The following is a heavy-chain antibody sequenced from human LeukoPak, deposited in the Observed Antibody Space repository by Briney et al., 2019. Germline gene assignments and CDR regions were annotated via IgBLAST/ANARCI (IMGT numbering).Heavy chain of an antibody. J-gene: IGHJ5*02. V-gene: IGHV4-4*07. CDR3: ARDQGWVGVSVSLDL. CDR2: MFIRGSA. D-gene: IGHD3-3*01. CDR1: GGSISSHY. Sequence: PSETLSLTCTVSGGSISSHYRNWIRQPAGKGLEWIGRMFIRGSANYSPSLKSRVSMSLDKSRSQFSLNLSSVTAADTAVYYCARDQGWVGVSVSLDLWGPGTLVTVSS.